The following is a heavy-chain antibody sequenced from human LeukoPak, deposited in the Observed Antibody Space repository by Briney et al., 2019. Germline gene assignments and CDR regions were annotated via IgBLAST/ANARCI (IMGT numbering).Heavy chain of an antibody. CDR2: ISSSSSYI. Sequence: GGSLRLSCAASGFTFSSYEMNWVRQAPGKGLEWVSYISSSSSYIYYADSVKGRFTISRDNAKNSLYLQMNSLRAEDTAVYYCARGKPTVTTVMGGRYFDYWGQGTLVTVSS. J-gene: IGHJ4*02. CDR1: GFTFSSYE. CDR3: ARGKPTVTTVMGGRYFDY. V-gene: IGHV3-21*05. D-gene: IGHD4-17*01.